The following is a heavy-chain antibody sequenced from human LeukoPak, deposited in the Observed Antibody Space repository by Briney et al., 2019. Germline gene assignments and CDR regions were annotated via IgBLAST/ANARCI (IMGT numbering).Heavy chain of an antibody. CDR1: GYSFTSYW. Sequence: GESLKISCKGSGYSFTSYWIGWVRQMPGKGLEWMGIIYPDDSDTRYSPSFQGQVTISADKSISTAYLQWSSLKASDAAMYYCARRVCGGDCYFNPMIPYFDIWGQGTMVTVSS. V-gene: IGHV5-51*01. CDR2: IYPDDSDT. CDR3: ARRVCGGDCYFNPMIPYFDI. J-gene: IGHJ3*02. D-gene: IGHD2-21*02.